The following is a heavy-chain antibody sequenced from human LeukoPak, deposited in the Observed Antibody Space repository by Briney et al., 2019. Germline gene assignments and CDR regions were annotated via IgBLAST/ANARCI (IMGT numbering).Heavy chain of an antibody. J-gene: IGHJ6*03. V-gene: IGHV1-69*01. Sequence: ASVKVSCKASGGTFSSYAISWVRQAPGQGLEWMGGIIPILGTANYAQKFQGRVTTTADESTSTAYMELSSLRSEDTAVYYCAREIDYYGSGTNRTVYYYMDVWGKGTTVTISS. CDR2: IIPILGTA. CDR3: AREIDYYGSGTNRTVYYYMDV. D-gene: IGHD3-10*01. CDR1: GGTFSSYA.